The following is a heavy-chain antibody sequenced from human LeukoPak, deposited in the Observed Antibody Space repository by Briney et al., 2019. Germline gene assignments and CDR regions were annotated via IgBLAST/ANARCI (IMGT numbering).Heavy chain of an antibody. CDR3: ARDRAVATIGGVDY. CDR2: INPNSGGT. D-gene: IGHD5-12*01. CDR1: RYTSTGYY. J-gene: IGHJ4*02. V-gene: IGHV1-2*02. Sequence: ASVEVSCKASRYTSTGYYMHWVRQAPGQGLEWMGWINPNSGGTNYAQKFQGRVTMTRDTSISTAYMELSRLRSDDTAVYYCARDRAVATIGGVDYWGQGTLVTVSS.